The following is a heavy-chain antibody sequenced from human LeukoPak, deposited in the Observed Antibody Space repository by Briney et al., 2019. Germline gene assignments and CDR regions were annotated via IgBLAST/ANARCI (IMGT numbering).Heavy chain of an antibody. CDR2: ISYDGSNK. CDR1: GFTFSSYG. Sequence: GGSLRLSCAASGFTFSSYGMHWVRQAPGKGLEWVAVISYDGSNKYYADSVKGRFTISRDNSKNTLYLQMNSLRAEDTAVYYCARASSGSYPHAFDIWGQGTMVTVSS. J-gene: IGHJ3*02. D-gene: IGHD1-26*01. V-gene: IGHV3-30*03. CDR3: ARASSGSYPHAFDI.